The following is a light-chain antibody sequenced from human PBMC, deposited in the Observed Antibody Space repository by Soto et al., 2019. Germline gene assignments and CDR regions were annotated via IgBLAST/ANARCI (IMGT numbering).Light chain of an antibody. CDR2: GAS. CDR3: LLYGSSHYT. CDR1: QSVSSSY. Sequence: EIVLTQSPGTLSLSPGERATLSCRASQSVSSSYLAWYQQKPGQAPRPLIYGASSRATGIPDRFSGSGSGTDFTLTISRLEPEDFAVYYCLLYGSSHYTFGQGTKLEIK. J-gene: IGKJ2*01. V-gene: IGKV3-20*01.